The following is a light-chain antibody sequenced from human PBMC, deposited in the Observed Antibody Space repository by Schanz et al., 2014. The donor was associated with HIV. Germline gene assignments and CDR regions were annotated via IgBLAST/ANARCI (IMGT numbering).Light chain of an antibody. Sequence: IVLTQSPGTLSLSPGERAALSCRASQSLGSNFLAWYQQKPGQAPRLLIFGASNRATGIPDRFSGSESGTDFTLTISRVEAEDYAVYYCQQYEGRTFGQGTKLEIK. CDR2: GAS. V-gene: IGKV3-20*01. CDR3: QQYEGRT. J-gene: IGKJ2*01. CDR1: QSLGSNF.